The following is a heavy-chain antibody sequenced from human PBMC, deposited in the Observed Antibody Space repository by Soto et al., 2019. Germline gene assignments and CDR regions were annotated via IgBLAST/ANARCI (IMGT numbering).Heavy chain of an antibody. Sequence: QVQLVQSGAEVKKPGSSVKVSCKASGGTFSSYAISWVRQAPGQGLEWMGGIIPIFGTANYAQKFQGRVTITADESTSTAYMELNSLRSEDTAVYYCAGGGYDSSGYYEYYFDYWGQGTLVTVSS. J-gene: IGHJ4*02. CDR2: IIPIFGTA. CDR1: GGTFSSYA. D-gene: IGHD3-22*01. CDR3: AGGGYDSSGYYEYYFDY. V-gene: IGHV1-69*01.